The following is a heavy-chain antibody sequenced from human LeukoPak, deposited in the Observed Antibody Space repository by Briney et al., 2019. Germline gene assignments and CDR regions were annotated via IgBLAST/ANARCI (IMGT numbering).Heavy chain of an antibody. CDR2: ISIRSGGT. D-gene: IGHD2-21*01. V-gene: IGHV3-23*01. CDR1: GLTFSNYA. J-gene: IGHJ4*02. Sequence: GGSLRLSCAASGLTFSNYAMSWVRQAPGKGLEWVSPISIRSGGTYYADSVKGRFTISRDDLKNTLYQQMNSLRADDTAAYYCAKGGGAYFVDYWGQGTLVTVSS. CDR3: AKGGGAYFVDY.